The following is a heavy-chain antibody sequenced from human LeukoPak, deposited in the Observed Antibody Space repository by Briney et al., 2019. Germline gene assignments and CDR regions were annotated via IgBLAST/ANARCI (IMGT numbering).Heavy chain of an antibody. CDR3: ARSDTRDGYNQYYFDY. CDR2: IYPGDSDT. CDR1: GYRFTNYW. J-gene: IGHJ4*02. D-gene: IGHD5-24*01. V-gene: IGHV5-51*01. Sequence: GESLKISFKTSGYRFTNYWIGWVRPRPGKGLGWMGIIYPGDSDTRYSPSFQGQVTISADKSISTAYLQWSSLKASDTAMYYCARSDTRDGYNQYYFDYWGQGTLVTVSS.